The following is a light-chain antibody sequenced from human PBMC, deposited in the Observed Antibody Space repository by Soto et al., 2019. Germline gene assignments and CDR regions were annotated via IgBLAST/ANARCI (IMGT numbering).Light chain of an antibody. CDR3: QHDDSARST. Sequence: EIVLTQSPGTLSLSPGERATLSCRASQSISSTYLTWYHQRPGQAPRLLIYDASRRSTGIPDRFSGSGSGTDFNLTISRLEPEDFAVYYCQHDDSARSTVGLGTKVEIK. V-gene: IGKV3-20*01. J-gene: IGKJ1*01. CDR2: DAS. CDR1: QSISSTY.